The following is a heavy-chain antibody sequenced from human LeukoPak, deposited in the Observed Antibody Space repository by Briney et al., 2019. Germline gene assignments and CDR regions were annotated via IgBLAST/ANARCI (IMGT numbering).Heavy chain of an antibody. CDR3: ARVPLELWTEDY. CDR2: INHSGST. Sequence: SETLSLTCAVYGGSFSGYYWSWIRQPPGKGLEWIGEINHSGSTNYNPSLKSRVTISVDTSKNQFSLQLSSVTAADTAVYYCARVPLELWTEDYWGQGTPVTVSS. D-gene: IGHD5-18*01. CDR1: GGSFSGYY. V-gene: IGHV4-34*01. J-gene: IGHJ4*02.